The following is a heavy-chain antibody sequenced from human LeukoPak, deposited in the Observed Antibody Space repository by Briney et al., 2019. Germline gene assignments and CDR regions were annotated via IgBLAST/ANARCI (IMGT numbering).Heavy chain of an antibody. D-gene: IGHD5-12*01. CDR2: ISSSSSTI. CDR1: GFTFSDYY. CDR3: AKGGPGYSGYEPYYFDY. J-gene: IGHJ4*02. Sequence: GGSLRLSCAASGFTFSDYYMSWIRQAPGKGLEWVSYISSSSSTIYYADSVKGRFTISRDNSKNTLYLQMNSLRAEDTAVYYCAKGGPGYSGYEPYYFDYWGQGTLVIVSS. V-gene: IGHV3-11*04.